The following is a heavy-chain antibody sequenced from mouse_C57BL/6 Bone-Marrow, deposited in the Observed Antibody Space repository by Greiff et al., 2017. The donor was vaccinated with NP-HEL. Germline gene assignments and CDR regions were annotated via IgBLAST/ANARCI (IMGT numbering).Heavy chain of an antibody. CDR3: AREGIYYPFAY. Sequence: QVQLQQPGAELVMPGASVKLSCKASGYTFTSYWMHWVKQRPGQGLEWIGEIDPSDSYTNYNQKLKGKSTLTVDKSSSTAYMQLSSLTSEDSAVYYCAREGIYYPFAYWGQGTLVTVSA. V-gene: IGHV1-69*01. D-gene: IGHD2-1*01. J-gene: IGHJ3*01. CDR2: IDPSDSYT. CDR1: GYTFTSYW.